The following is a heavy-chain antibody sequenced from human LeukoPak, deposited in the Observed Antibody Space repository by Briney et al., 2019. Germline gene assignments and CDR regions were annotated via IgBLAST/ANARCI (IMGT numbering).Heavy chain of an antibody. V-gene: IGHV3-20*04. Sequence: GGSLRLSCKASGFTFIDYGMNWVRQAPGKGPEWLCDVNWNGDSTGYADSVKGRFTISRDNSKNSLYLQMNSLRAEDTAVYYCARVEASGYDYGAFDYWGQGTLVTVSS. CDR1: GFTFIDYG. CDR3: ARVEASGYDYGAFDY. D-gene: IGHD5-12*01. J-gene: IGHJ4*02. CDR2: VNWNGDST.